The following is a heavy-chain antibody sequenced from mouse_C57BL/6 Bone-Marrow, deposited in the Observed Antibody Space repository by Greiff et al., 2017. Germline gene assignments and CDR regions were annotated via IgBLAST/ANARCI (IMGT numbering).Heavy chain of an antibody. V-gene: IGHV14-4*01. CDR3: TGDGYYGYFDV. D-gene: IGHD2-3*01. CDR2: IDPENGDT. J-gene: IGHJ1*03. CDR1: GFNIKDDY. Sequence: LQQSGAELVRPGASVKLSCTASGFNIKDDYMHWVKQRPEQGLEWIGWIDPENGDTEYASKFQGKATITADTSSNTAYLQLSSLTSEDTAVYYCTGDGYYGYFDVWGTGTTVTVSS.